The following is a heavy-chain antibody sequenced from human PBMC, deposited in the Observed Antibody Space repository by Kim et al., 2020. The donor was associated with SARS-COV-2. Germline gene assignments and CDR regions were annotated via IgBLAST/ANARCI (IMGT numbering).Heavy chain of an antibody. J-gene: IGHJ4*02. D-gene: IGHD4-4*01. CDR3: ARDQGRWLQLDY. V-gene: IGHV6-1*01. Sequence: DYAVTVKSRITINPDTSKNQFSLQLNSVTPEDTAVYYCARDQGRWLQLDYWGQGTLVTVSS.